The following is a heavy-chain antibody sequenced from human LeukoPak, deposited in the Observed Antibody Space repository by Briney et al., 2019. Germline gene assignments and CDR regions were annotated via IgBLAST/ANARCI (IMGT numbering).Heavy chain of an antibody. Sequence: GGSLRLSCAASGFTFSNYAMNWVRQAPGKGLEWVAFIQYDGSIKYYADSVKGRFTISRDNSKNTLFLQMNSLRAEDTAVYYCARDNYDILTGYKYYYYYYMDVWGKGTTVTISS. CDR3: ARDNYDILTGYKYYYYYYMDV. V-gene: IGHV3-30*04. CDR1: GFTFSNYA. J-gene: IGHJ6*03. CDR2: IQYDGSIK. D-gene: IGHD3-9*01.